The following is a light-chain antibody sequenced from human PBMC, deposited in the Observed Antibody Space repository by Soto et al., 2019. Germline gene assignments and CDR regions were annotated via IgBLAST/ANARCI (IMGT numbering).Light chain of an antibody. Sequence: IVLTQSPVTLSLSPGERATLSCRASQHISTFLAWYQHKVGQAPRLLISDASKRATGTPARFSGSGSGTDFTLSISCLEPEDFAVYYCQQRSYGYTFGQGTKLEI. CDR1: QHISTF. CDR3: QQRSYGYT. CDR2: DAS. V-gene: IGKV3-11*01. J-gene: IGKJ2*01.